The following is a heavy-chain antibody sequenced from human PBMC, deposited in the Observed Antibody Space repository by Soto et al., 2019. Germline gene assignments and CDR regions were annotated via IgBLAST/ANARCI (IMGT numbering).Heavy chain of an antibody. V-gene: IGHV3-23*01. D-gene: IGHD2-2*01. CDR3: ARYIPGVRYYGMDV. Sequence: EVQLLESGGGLGQPGGALRLSCAASGFTFSSYARKWVRQAPGKGLEWVSLIGESGTPTYYADSVKGRFTISRDNSGNTLFLEMYSLRAEDTAVYYCARYIPGVRYYGMDVWGQGTTVTVSS. J-gene: IGHJ6*02. CDR1: GFTFSSYA. CDR2: IGESGTPT.